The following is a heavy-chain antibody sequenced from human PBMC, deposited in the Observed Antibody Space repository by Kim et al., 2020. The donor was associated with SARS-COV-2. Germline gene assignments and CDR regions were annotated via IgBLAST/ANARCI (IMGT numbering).Heavy chain of an antibody. CDR3: ARLDYDSGGYYWFDP. V-gene: IGHV4-4*02. D-gene: IGHD1-26*01. Sequence: GALIGGTWGSWVRQPPGKGLEWIGEISHRGNTNYNPPLRSRVTISVDKSKNQFSLSLNSVTAADTAVYYCARLDYDSGGYYWFDPWGQGTLAT. CDR1: GALIGGTW. CDR2: ISHRGNT. J-gene: IGHJ5*02.